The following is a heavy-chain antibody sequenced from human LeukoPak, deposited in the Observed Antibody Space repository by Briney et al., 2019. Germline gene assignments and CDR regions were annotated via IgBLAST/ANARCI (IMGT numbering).Heavy chain of an antibody. CDR3: AACPYGDPHMDAFDI. J-gene: IGHJ3*02. D-gene: IGHD4-17*01. CDR1: GFTFTSSA. Sequence: ASVKVSCKASGFTFTSSAMQWVRQAHGQRLEWIGWIVVGSGNTNYAQKFQERVTITRDMSTSTAYMELSSLRSEDTAVYYCAACPYGDPHMDAFDIWGQGTMVTVSS. V-gene: IGHV1-58*02. CDR2: IVVGSGNT.